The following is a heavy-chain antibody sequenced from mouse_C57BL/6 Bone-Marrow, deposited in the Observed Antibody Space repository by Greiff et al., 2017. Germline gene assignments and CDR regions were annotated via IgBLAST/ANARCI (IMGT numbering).Heavy chain of an antibody. V-gene: IGHV1-59*01. D-gene: IGHD2-4*01. CDR1: GYTFTSYW. Sequence: QVQLQQPGAELVRPGTSVKLSCKASGYTFTSYWMPWVKQRPGQGLEWIGVIDPSDSYTNYNQKFKGKATLTVDTSSSTAYMQPSSLTSEDSAVYYCARDYDYAFYFDYWGQGTTLTVSS. CDR2: IDPSDSYT. J-gene: IGHJ2*01. CDR3: ARDYDYAFYFDY.